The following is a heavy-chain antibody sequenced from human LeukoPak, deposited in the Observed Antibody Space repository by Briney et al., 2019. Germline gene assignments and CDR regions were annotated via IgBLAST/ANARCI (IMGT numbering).Heavy chain of an antibody. CDR2: ISAYNGNT. Sequence: RASVKVSCKASGYTFTSYGISWVRQAPGQGLEWMGWISAYNGNTNYAQKLQGRVTMTTDTSTSTAYMGLRSLRSDDTAVYYCVRIGSYYDRSGYYWFDPWGQGTLVTVSS. D-gene: IGHD3-22*01. CDR3: VRIGSYYDRSGYYWFDP. CDR1: GYTFTSYG. V-gene: IGHV1-18*01. J-gene: IGHJ5*02.